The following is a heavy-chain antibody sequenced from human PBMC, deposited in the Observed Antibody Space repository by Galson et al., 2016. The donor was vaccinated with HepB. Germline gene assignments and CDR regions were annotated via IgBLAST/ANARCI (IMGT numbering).Heavy chain of an antibody. CDR3: AREEDGEYFDY. V-gene: IGHV3-53*01. J-gene: IGHJ4*02. Sequence: SLRLSCAASGFTVSSSYMAWVRQAPGKGLEWVSDIYSGGSTAYADSVKGRFTSSSDNSKNTVYLQMNSLRVEDTAVYYCAREEDGEYFDYWGQGTLVTVSS. CDR1: GFTVSSSY. CDR2: IYSGGST. D-gene: IGHD5-24*01.